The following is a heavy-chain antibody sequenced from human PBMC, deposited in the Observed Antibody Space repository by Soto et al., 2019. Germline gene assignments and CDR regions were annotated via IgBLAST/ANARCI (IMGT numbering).Heavy chain of an antibody. CDR2: IWYDGSNQ. J-gene: IGHJ4*02. CDR1: VFTFITYG. D-gene: IGHD3-10*01. Sequence: PGWSLRLSCAPSVFTFITYGMHWVRQAPGKGLEWVAVIWYDGSNQYYADSVKGRFTISRDNSKNMLYLQMNSLRAEDTAVYYCARDLGAFNYGSAYFDYWGQGTPVTVSS. V-gene: IGHV3-33*01. CDR3: ARDLGAFNYGSAYFDY.